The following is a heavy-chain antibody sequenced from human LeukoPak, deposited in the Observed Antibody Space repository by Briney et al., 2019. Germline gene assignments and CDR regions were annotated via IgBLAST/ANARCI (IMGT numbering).Heavy chain of an antibody. J-gene: IGHJ4*02. CDR3: ARYYCRGTACYYFDY. CDR2: IYYSGST. V-gene: IGHV4-30-4*08. Sequence: PSETLSLTCTVSGGSISSGDYYWSWIRQPPGKGLEWIGYIYYSGSTYYNPSLKSRITISLDTSKNQFSLKLSSVTAADTAVYYCARYYCRGTACYYFDYWGQGTLVTVSS. D-gene: IGHD2-2*01. CDR1: GGSISSGDYY.